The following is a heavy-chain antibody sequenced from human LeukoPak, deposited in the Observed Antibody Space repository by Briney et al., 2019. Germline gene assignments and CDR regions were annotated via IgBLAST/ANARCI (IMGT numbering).Heavy chain of an antibody. CDR1: GFTFSSYS. J-gene: IGHJ4*02. Sequence: GSLRLSRAASGFTFSSYSMNWVRQAPGKGLEWVSHITASGTAMFYADSVKGRFTISRDNAKNSLYLQMNSLRDEDTAVYYCASSESYRFDYWGQGTLVTVSS. D-gene: IGHD1-26*01. V-gene: IGHV3-48*02. CDR3: ASSESYRFDY. CDR2: ITASGTAM.